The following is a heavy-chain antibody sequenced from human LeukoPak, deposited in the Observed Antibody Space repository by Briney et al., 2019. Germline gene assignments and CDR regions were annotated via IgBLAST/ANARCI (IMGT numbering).Heavy chain of an antibody. J-gene: IGHJ4*02. CDR1: GFTFSSYS. D-gene: IGHD3-16*02. CDR2: ISSSSSTI. V-gene: IGHV3-48*02. Sequence: GGSLRLSCAASGFTFSSYSMNWVRQAPGKGLEWVSYISSSSSTIYYADSVKGRFTISRDNAKNSLYPQMNSLRDEDTAVYYCARLARYDYVWGSYRSTFDYWGQGTVVTVSA. CDR3: ARLARYDYVWGSYRSTFDY.